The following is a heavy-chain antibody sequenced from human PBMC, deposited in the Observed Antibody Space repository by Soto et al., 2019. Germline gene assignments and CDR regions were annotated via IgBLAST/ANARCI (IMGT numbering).Heavy chain of an antibody. CDR3: AKTTSYSNYRAPTWFDP. J-gene: IGHJ5*02. Sequence: GGSLRLSCAASGFTFSSYAMSWVRQAPGKGLEWVSAISGSGGSTYYADSVKGRFTISRDNSKNTLYLQMNSLRAEDTAVYYCAKTTSYSNYRAPTWFDPWGQGTLVTVSS. V-gene: IGHV3-23*01. D-gene: IGHD4-4*01. CDR2: ISGSGGST. CDR1: GFTFSSYA.